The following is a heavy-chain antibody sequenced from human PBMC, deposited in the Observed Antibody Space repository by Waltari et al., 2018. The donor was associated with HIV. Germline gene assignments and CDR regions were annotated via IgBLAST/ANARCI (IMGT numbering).Heavy chain of an antibody. Sequence: QVQLQQWGAGLLKPSETLSLPCAVYGGSFSNYYWTWIRQTPGKGLEWIGEINHSGTTDYNPSLKSRLTMSIDTSKSQFSLKLSSVTAADTGIYYCARHRFMRGNSGWYFLYWGQGTQVTVSS. CDR2: INHSGTT. V-gene: IGHV4-34*02. J-gene: IGHJ4*02. D-gene: IGHD6-19*01. CDR3: ARHRFMRGNSGWYFLY. CDR1: GGSFSNYY.